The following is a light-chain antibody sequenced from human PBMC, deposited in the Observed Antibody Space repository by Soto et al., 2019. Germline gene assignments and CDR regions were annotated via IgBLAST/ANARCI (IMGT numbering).Light chain of an antibody. CDR3: SSGTKTTNMI. J-gene: IGLJ2*01. CDR2: DVS. V-gene: IGLV2-14*01. CDR1: SSDIGAYNY. Sequence: QSALTQPASASGSPGQSIAISCTGTSSDIGAYNYVSWNQQHPGKATKVMIYDVSNRPSGVSSRFSGSKSGNTASLTVSGLQAEDEADYYCSSGTKTTNMILGGGTKLTVL.